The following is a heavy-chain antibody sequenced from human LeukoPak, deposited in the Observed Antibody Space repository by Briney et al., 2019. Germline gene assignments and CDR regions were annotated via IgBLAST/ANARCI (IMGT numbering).Heavy chain of an antibody. J-gene: IGHJ4*02. V-gene: IGHV1-3*01. CDR3: AREGTPLIYGEHHFDY. CDR2: INAGNGNT. Sequence: ASVKVSCKASGYTFTSYAMHWVRQAPGQRLEWMGWINAGNGNTKYSQKFQGRVTITRDTSASTAYMELSSLRTEDTAVYYCAREGTPLIYGEHHFDYWGQGTLVTVSS. D-gene: IGHD4-17*01. CDR1: GYTFTSYA.